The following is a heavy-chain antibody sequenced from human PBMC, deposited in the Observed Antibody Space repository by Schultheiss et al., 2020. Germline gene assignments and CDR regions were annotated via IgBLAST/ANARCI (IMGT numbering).Heavy chain of an antibody. CDR3: ARLSGTYGSYCDY. Sequence: SQTLSLTCTVSGGSISSSSYYWGWIRQPPEKGLEWIGSIYYSGSTYYNPSLKSRLTISVDTSKNQFSLKLSSVTAADTAVYYCARLSGTYGSYCDYWGQGTLVTVSS. J-gene: IGHJ4*02. D-gene: IGHD1-26*01. CDR2: IYYSGST. V-gene: IGHV4-39*01. CDR1: GGSISSSSYY.